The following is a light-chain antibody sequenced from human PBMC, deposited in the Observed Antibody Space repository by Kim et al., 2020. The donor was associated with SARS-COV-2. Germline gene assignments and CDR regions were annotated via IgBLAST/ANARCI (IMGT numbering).Light chain of an antibody. J-gene: IGKJ5*01. Sequence: LSPGERATLSRGASQSVSSYLAGYQQKPGQAPRLLIYDASNRATGIPARFSGSGSGTDFTLTISSLEPEDFAVYYCQQRSNWPITFGQGTRLEIK. CDR2: DAS. CDR1: QSVSSY. CDR3: QQRSNWPIT. V-gene: IGKV3-11*01.